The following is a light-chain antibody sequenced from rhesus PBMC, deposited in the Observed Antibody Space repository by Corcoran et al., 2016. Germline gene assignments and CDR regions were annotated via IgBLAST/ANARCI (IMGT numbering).Light chain of an antibody. J-gene: IGLJ6*01. CDR3: CSYRSGSTFV. CDR2: DVD. Sequence: QSALTQPPSVSKSLGQSVTISCTGTSSDIGTYNDVSWYQHHPDTAPRLLIYDVDKWPSGVSDRFSGSKSGNTASLTISGLQAEDEAGYYCCSYRSGSTFVFGSGTKLTVL. V-gene: IGLV2S9*01. CDR1: SSDIGTYND.